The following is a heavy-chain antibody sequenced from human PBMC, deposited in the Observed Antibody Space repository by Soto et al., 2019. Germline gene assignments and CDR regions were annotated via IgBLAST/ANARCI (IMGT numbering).Heavy chain of an antibody. V-gene: IGHV3-74*01. CDR1: GFTFSYYW. Sequence: EVQLVESGGGLVQPGESLRLSCAASGFTFSYYWMHWVRQAPGKGLVWVSRIHSDGSSTTYADSVKGRFSISRDNARNTAYLQMNSLRAEDTAVYYCARGDRGAFDLWGQGTVLTVSS. CDR2: IHSDGSST. J-gene: IGHJ3*01. D-gene: IGHD1-26*01. CDR3: ARGDRGAFDL.